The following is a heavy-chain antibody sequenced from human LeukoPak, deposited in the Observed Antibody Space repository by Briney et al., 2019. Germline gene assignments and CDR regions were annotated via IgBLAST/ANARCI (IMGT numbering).Heavy chain of an antibody. CDR2: IKQDGSEK. CDR3: ARVYYDFWSGYPSPWGY. V-gene: IGHV3-7*01. CDR1: GFTFDDYA. D-gene: IGHD3-3*01. J-gene: IGHJ4*02. Sequence: GGSLRLSCAASGFTFDDYAMHWVRQAPGKGLEWVANIKQDGSEKYYVDSVKGRFTISRDNAKNSLYLQMNSLRAEDTAVYYCARVYYDFWSGYPSPWGYWGQGTLVTVSS.